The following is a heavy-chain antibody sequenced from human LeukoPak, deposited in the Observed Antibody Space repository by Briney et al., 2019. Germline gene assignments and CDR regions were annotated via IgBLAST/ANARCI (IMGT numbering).Heavy chain of an antibody. V-gene: IGHV4-39*07. CDR2: IYYSGST. Sequence: PSETLSLTCTVSGGSISSSSYYWGWIRQPPGKGLEWIGSIYYSGSTYYNPSLKSRVTISVDTSKNQFSLKLSSVTAADTAVYYCARVNVDIHAFDIWGQGTMVTVSS. D-gene: IGHD3/OR15-3a*01. CDR3: ARVNVDIHAFDI. CDR1: GGSISSSSYY. J-gene: IGHJ3*02.